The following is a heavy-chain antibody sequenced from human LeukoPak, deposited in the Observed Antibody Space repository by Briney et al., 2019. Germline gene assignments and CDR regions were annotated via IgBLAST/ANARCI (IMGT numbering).Heavy chain of an antibody. CDR3: ARGSIVAAGKYYFHY. J-gene: IGHJ4*02. CDR2: IDWYDDK. CDR1: GFSLSSSGMC. Sequence: SGPALVKPAQTLTLTCTFSGFSLSSSGMCVNWIRQPPGKALEWLARIDWYDDKYYGTSMKTRLIISKDTSKNQVVLTMTNMDPVDTATYYCARGSIVAAGKYYFHYWGQGTLVTVSS. V-gene: IGHV2-70*11. D-gene: IGHD6-13*01.